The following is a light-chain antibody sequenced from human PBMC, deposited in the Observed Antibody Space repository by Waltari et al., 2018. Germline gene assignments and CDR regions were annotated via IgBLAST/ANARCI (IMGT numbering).Light chain of an antibody. J-gene: IGLJ1*01. CDR3: GSYTSSTTLA. Sequence: QSALTQPASVSGSPGQSITISSTGTSSDVGGYDYVSWYQQHPGKAPKLILYDVSNRPLEVSHRFSGSKSGNTASQTISGLQADDEAEYYCGSYTSSTTLAFGTGTKVTVL. CDR1: SSDVGGYDY. V-gene: IGLV2-14*03. CDR2: DVS.